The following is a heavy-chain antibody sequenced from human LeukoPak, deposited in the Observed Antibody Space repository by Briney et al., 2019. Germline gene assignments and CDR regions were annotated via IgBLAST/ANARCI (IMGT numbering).Heavy chain of an antibody. CDR3: AKDSPTSYDIHVGYTWFDP. V-gene: IGHV3-23*01. D-gene: IGHD3-9*01. J-gene: IGHJ5*02. CDR1: GFTFNNYA. Sequence: GGSLRLSCAASGFTFNNYAMSWVRQAPGKGLEWVSAIGGSGSSTYYTDSVKGRFTISRDNSKNTLYLQMNSLRAEDTAVYYCAKDSPTSYDIHVGYTWFDPWGQGTLVTVSS. CDR2: IGGSGSST.